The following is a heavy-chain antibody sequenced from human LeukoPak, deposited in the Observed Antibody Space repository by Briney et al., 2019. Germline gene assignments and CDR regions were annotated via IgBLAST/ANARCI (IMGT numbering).Heavy chain of an antibody. V-gene: IGHV4-34*01. CDR2: INHSGST. CDR3: ARRLRKRLRERAFDI. Sequence: SETLSLTCAVYGGSFSGYWWSWIRQPPGKGLEWIGEINHSGSTNYNPSLKSRVTISVDTSKNQFSLKLSSVAAADTAVYYCARRLRKRLRERAFDIWGQGTMVTVSS. J-gene: IGHJ3*02. CDR1: GGSFSGYW.